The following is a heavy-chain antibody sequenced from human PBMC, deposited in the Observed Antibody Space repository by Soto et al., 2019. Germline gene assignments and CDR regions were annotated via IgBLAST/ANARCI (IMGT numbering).Heavy chain of an antibody. Sequence: PGGSLRLSCAASGFRFSDYSMNWVRQAPGRGLEWVGRTRNKANSYTTEYAASVKGRFTISRDDSKNSLYLQMNSLKTEDTAVYYCDRTRQHLYFDYCGQGTRVTVSS. J-gene: IGHJ4*02. CDR3: DRTRQHLYFDY. V-gene: IGHV3-72*01. CDR1: GFRFSDYS. D-gene: IGHD6-13*01. CDR2: TRNKANSYTT.